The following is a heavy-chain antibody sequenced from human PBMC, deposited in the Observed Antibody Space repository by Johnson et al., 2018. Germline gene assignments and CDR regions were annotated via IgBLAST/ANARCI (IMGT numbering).Heavy chain of an antibody. D-gene: IGHD3-10*01. Sequence: QVQLQESGGGLVQPGGSLRLSCAASGFTFSSYGMHWVRQAPGKGLEWVAVISYDGSNTYYADSLKGRLTISRDNPKNTLYVQVNSLRAEDAAVYYCAKGSGGRDKGVLTHVFDFWGLGTMVTVSS. CDR3: AKGSGGRDKGVLTHVFDF. V-gene: IGHV3-30*18. CDR1: GFTFSSYG. J-gene: IGHJ3*01. CDR2: ISYDGSNT.